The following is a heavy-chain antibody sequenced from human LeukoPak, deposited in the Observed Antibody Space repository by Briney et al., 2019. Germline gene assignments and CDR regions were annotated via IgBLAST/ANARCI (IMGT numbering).Heavy chain of an antibody. CDR3: ARHRVPYWYFDL. J-gene: IGHJ2*01. CDR2: IYHSGST. V-gene: IGHV4-59*08. D-gene: IGHD4/OR15-4a*01. CDR1: GGSISTYY. Sequence: SETPSLTCTVSGGSISTYYWNWIRQPPGKGLEWIGYIYHSGSTNYNPSLQSRVTISVDTSKNQFSLKLSSVTAADTAVYYCARHRVPYWYFDLWGRGTLVTVSS.